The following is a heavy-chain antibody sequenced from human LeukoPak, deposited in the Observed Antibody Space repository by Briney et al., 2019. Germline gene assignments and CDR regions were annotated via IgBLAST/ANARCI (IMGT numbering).Heavy chain of an antibody. Sequence: PGGSLRLSCAASGFILSTYEMNWVRQAPGKGLEWVSHMSSSGDTRDYADYADSVKGRFTISRDNSKNTLYLQMNSLRAEDTAVYYCARERFRGGEGAFDIWGQGTMVTVSS. D-gene: IGHD3-16*01. CDR2: MSSSGDTRDYA. CDR3: ARERFRGGEGAFDI. J-gene: IGHJ3*02. V-gene: IGHV3-48*03. CDR1: GFILSTYE.